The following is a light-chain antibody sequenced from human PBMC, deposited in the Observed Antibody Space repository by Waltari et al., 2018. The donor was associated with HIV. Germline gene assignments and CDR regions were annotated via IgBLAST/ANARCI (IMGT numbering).Light chain of an antibody. CDR3: QHYNNWPPFS. Sequence: EIVLTQSPAILSMSPGERATLSCRASQHIRYNVAWYQQRPGQAPRLLIYSASSRATDIPARFSGSGSGTEFTLTISSLQSEDFAVYYCQHYNNWPPFSFGQGTKLDIK. V-gene: IGKV3-15*01. CDR2: SAS. J-gene: IGKJ2*01. CDR1: QHIRYN.